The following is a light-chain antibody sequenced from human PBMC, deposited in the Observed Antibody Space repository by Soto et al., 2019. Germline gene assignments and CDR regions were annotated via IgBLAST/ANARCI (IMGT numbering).Light chain of an antibody. V-gene: IGKV3-15*01. J-gene: IGKJ1*01. CDR2: GAS. CDR1: QSVSSN. CDR3: QQYNNWTRN. Sequence: EIVMTQSPATLSVSPGERATLSCRASQSVSSNLAWYQQKPGKAPRLLIYGASTRATGIPARFSGSGSGTEFTLTISSLQSDYFAVYYGQQYNNWTRNFGQGTKVEIK.